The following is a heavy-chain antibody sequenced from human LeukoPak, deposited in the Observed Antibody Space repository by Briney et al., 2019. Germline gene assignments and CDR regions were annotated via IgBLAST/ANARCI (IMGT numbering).Heavy chain of an antibody. J-gene: IGHJ6*03. D-gene: IGHD1-26*01. CDR3: ARASGSYGPYYYYYMDV. Sequence: WVRQAPGKGLEWIGSIYYSGSTYYNPSLKSRVTISVDTSKNQFSLKLSSVTAADTAVYYCARASGSYGPYYYYYMDVWGKGTTVTVSS. CDR2: IYYSGST. V-gene: IGHV4-39*01.